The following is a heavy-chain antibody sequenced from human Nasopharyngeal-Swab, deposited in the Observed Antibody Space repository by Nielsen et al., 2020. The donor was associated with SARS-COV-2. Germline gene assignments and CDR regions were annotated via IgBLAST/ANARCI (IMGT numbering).Heavy chain of an antibody. CDR1: GYTFTSYY. CDR2: INPCGGST. CDR3: TRGTYDMDV. Sequence: ASVKVSCKASGYTFTSYYMHWVRQAPGQGLEWMGIINPCGGSTSYAQKFQGRVTMTRDTSTSTLYMNLSSLTSDDTAVYYCTRGTYDMDVWGQGTTVTVSS. V-gene: IGHV1-46*01. J-gene: IGHJ6*02.